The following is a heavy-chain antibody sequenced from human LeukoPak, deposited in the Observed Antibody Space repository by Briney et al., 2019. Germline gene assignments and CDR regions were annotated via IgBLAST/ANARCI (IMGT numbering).Heavy chain of an antibody. J-gene: IGHJ6*02. CDR2: LNHSGST. V-gene: IGHV4-34*01. Sequence: SETLSLTCAVYGGSFSGYYWSWIRQPPGKGLEWIGELNHSGSTNYNPSLKSRVTISVDTSKNQFSLKLSSVTAADTAVYYCARAYYYGMDVWGQGTTVTVSS. CDR3: ARAYYYGMDV. CDR1: GGSFSGYY.